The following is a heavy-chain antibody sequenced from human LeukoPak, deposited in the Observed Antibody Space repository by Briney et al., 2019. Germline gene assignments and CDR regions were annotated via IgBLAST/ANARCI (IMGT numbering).Heavy chain of an antibody. D-gene: IGHD3-3*01. Sequence: SETLSLTCTVSGGSISSSNYYWSWIRQPPGKGLEWIEYIYYSGSTNYNPSLKSRVAISVDTSKNQFSLKLTSATAADTSVYYCARHSGLRSPFDPWGQGTLVTVSS. V-gene: IGHV4-61*05. J-gene: IGHJ5*02. CDR1: GGSISSSNYY. CDR2: IYYSGST. CDR3: ARHSGLRSPFDP.